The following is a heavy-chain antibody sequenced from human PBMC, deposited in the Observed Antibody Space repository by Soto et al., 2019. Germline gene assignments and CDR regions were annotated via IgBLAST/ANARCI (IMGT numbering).Heavy chain of an antibody. CDR1: GGSISSYY. CDR2: IYYSGST. V-gene: IGHV4-59*08. CDR3: SRHNLISVAGPMRAFDI. Sequence: SETLSLTCTVSGGSISSYYWSWIRQPPGKGMEWIGYIYYSGSTNYNPSLKRRVTISVDTSKNQFSLKLSSVTAADTAVYFCSRHNLISVAGPMRAFDIWGQGTMVTVSS. D-gene: IGHD6-19*01. J-gene: IGHJ3*02.